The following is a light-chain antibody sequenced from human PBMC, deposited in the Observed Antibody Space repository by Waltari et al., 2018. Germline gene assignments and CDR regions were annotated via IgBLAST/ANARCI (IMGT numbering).Light chain of an antibody. Sequence: MQMTQSPSFLSASVGDRVTITCRASQSISSRLNWYQQRTGKAPNLLTYAASSLRTGVPSRFSGSGSGTDFILTISSLQPEDFATYYCQQSYSTSFTFGPGTKVDLK. J-gene: IGKJ3*01. V-gene: IGKV1-39*01. CDR1: QSISSR. CDR2: AAS. CDR3: QQSYSTSFT.